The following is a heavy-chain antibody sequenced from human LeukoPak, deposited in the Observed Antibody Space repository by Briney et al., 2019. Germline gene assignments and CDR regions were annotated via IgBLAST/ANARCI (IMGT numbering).Heavy chain of an antibody. CDR1: GYTFTSYD. CDR3: ARRGLDY. J-gene: IGHJ4*02. V-gene: IGHV1-18*01. CDR2: INNYNNNT. D-gene: IGHD3-10*01. Sequence: ASVKVSCKASGYTFTSYDISWVRQAPGQGLEWMGWINNYNNNTNYVQKFQGRVTMTTDTSTNTAYMELRSLRSDDTAVYYCARRGLDYWGQGTLVTVSS.